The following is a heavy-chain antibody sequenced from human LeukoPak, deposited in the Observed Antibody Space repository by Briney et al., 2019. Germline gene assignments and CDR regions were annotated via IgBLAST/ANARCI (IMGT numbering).Heavy chain of an antibody. CDR2: IYYSGST. D-gene: IGHD6-13*01. J-gene: IGHJ4*02. V-gene: IGHV4-59*01. Sequence: PSETLSLTCTVSGGSISSYYWSWIRQPPGKGLEWIGYIYYSGSTNYNPPLKSRVIISVDTSKNQFSLKLSSVTAADTAVYYCARLSSAAGPPFDYWGQGTLVTVSS. CDR1: GGSISSYY. CDR3: ARLSSAAGPPFDY.